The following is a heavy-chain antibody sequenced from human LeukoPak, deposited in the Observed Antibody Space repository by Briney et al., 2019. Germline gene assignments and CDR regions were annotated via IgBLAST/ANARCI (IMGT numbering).Heavy chain of an antibody. D-gene: IGHD3-10*01. CDR3: TIDSTYFGSGSLDY. CDR2: IKTKTDGGTT. CDR1: GFTLSSYA. V-gene: IGHV3-15*01. J-gene: IGHJ4*02. Sequence: GGSLRLSCAASGFTLSSYAMSWVRQAPGKGLEWVGRIKTKTDGGTTDYAAPVKGRFTISRDDSKNTLYLQMNSLKTEDTAVYYCTIDSTYFGSGSLDYWGQGTLVTVSS.